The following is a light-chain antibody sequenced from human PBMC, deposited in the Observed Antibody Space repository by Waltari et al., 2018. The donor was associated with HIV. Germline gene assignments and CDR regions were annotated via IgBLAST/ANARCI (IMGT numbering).Light chain of an antibody. J-gene: IGKJ1*01. CDR3: QHYNNWLGT. CDR2: GAS. V-gene: IGKV3-15*01. CDR1: QSISSN. Sequence: EIVMTQSPATLSVSPGERATLSCRASQSISSNLAWYQQNPGQPPRLLIYGASVRATGIPARFSGSGSGTEFTLTINSLQSEDFAVYYCQHYNNWLGTFGQGTKVEVK.